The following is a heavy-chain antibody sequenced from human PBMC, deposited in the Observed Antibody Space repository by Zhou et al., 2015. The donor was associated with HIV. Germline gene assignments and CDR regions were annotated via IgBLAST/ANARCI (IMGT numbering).Heavy chain of an antibody. Sequence: QVQLVQSGAEVKKPGSSVKVSCQASGGPFNSYSINWVRQAPGHGLEWMGGIIPILRIPNYAETSQGRVTITADTSTNTVYMELSSLRFDDTAVYYCVRGHRIPRYSSGWYGGDYWGQGTLVTVSP. CDR2: IIPILRIP. D-gene: IGHD6-19*01. CDR3: VRGHRIPRYSSGWYGGDY. V-gene: IGHV1-69*04. J-gene: IGHJ1*01. CDR1: GGPFNSYS.